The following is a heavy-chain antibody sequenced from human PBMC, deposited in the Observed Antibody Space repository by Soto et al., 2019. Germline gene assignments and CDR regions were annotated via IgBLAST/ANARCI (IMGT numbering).Heavy chain of an antibody. J-gene: IGHJ6*03. Sequence: GGSLRLSCAASGFTFSSYWMSWVRQAPGKGLEWVANIKQDGSEKYYVDSVKGRFTISRDNAKNSLYLQMNSLRAEDTAVYYCARDVLGSSSQYMDVWGKGTTVTVSS. CDR2: IKQDGSEK. D-gene: IGHD6-6*01. CDR1: GFTFSSYW. V-gene: IGHV3-7*01. CDR3: ARDVLGSSSQYMDV.